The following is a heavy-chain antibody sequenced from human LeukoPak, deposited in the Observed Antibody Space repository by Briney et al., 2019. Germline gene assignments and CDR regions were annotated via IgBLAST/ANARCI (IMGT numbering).Heavy chain of an antibody. CDR2: IWHDGTYK. V-gene: IGHV3-33*01. D-gene: IGHD2-2*01. Sequence: GGSLRLSCAASGFRFRDSAMHWVRQAPGKGLEWVSVIWHDGTYKYYVDSVKGRFTISRDDSKNTLYLQMNSLRAEDTAVYYCARAYCSSTRCWGCYYGMDVWGEGTTVTVSS. J-gene: IGHJ6*04. CDR3: ARAYCSSTRCWGCYYGMDV. CDR1: GFRFRDSA.